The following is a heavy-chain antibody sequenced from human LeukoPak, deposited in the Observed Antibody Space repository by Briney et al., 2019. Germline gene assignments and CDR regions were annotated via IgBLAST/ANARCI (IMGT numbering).Heavy chain of an antibody. CDR1: GASISGSSYY. J-gene: IGHJ4*02. CDR2: IYHTGST. V-gene: IGHV4-39*01. Sequence: SETLSLTCTVSGASISGSSYYWGWIRQPPGKGLELIGIIYHTGSTYYNPSLKSRVAVSVDTSRNRFSLRLSSVTAADTAIYFCARRQWLAQGEFDYWGQGTLVTVSS. CDR3: ARRQWLAQGEFDY. D-gene: IGHD6-19*01.